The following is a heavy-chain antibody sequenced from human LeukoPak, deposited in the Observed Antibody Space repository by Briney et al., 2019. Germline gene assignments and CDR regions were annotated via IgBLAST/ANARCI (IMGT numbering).Heavy chain of an antibody. CDR2: INPNSGDT. J-gene: IGHJ4*02. D-gene: IGHD6-13*01. V-gene: IGHV1-2*02. CDR3: AMMYSSHPSPQNYFDH. Sequence: GASVKVSCKASGYTFTDYYMHWVRQAPGQGLEWLGWINPNSGDTNYAQKFQGRVAMTRDTSISTAYMEVSSLRSDDTAVYYCAMMYSSHPSPQNYFDHWGQGTLITVSS. CDR1: GYTFTDYY.